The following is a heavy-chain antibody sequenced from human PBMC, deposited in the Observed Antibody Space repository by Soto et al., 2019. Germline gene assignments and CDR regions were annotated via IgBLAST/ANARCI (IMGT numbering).Heavy chain of an antibody. CDR1: GFTFSSYA. J-gene: IGHJ5*02. D-gene: IGHD6-13*01. CDR3: AKQIAAAGTVGNWFDP. CDR2: FSGSGGST. Sequence: GGSLRLSCAASGFTFSSYAMSWVRQAPGKGLEWVSAFSGSGGSTYYADSVKGRFTISRDNSKNTLYLQMNSLRAEDTAVYYCAKQIAAAGTVGNWFDPWGQGTLVTVSS. V-gene: IGHV3-23*01.